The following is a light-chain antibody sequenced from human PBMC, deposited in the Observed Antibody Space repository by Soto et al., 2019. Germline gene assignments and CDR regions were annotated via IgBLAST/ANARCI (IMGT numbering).Light chain of an antibody. V-gene: IGKV1-39*01. Sequence: DIQMTQSPSSLSASVGDRVTITCRASQSITNYVNWYQQKPGKAPKLLIYAASSLQSGVPSRFSGSASGTDFTLTISRLQLEDFATYYCQQSYSTPFTFGPGTKVDVK. CDR2: AAS. J-gene: IGKJ3*01. CDR3: QQSYSTPFT. CDR1: QSITNY.